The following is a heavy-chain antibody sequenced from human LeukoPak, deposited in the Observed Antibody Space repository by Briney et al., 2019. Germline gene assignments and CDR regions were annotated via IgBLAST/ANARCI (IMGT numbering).Heavy chain of an antibody. D-gene: IGHD2-2*01. Sequence: ASVKVSCKASGYTFTSYGISWVRQAPGQGLEWMGWISAYNGNTNYAQKLQGRATMTTDTSTSTDYMELRSLRSDDTAVYYCARDKGGPLVGNWFDPWGQGTLVTVSS. V-gene: IGHV1-18*01. CDR1: GYTFTSYG. CDR3: ARDKGGPLVGNWFDP. CDR2: ISAYNGNT. J-gene: IGHJ5*02.